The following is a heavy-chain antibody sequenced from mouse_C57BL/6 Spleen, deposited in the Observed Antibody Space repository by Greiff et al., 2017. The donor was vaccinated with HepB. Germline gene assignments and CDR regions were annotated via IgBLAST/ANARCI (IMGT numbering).Heavy chain of an antibody. J-gene: IGHJ3*01. V-gene: IGHV1-4*01. CDR2: INPSSGYT. CDR3: ARGTTVVAEAY. Sequence: VKLQQSGAELARPGASVKMSCKASGYTFTSYTMHWVKQRPGQGLEWIGYINPSSGYTKYNQKFKDKATLTADKSSSTAYMQLSSLTSEDSAVYYCARGTTVVAEAYWGQGTLVTVSA. CDR1: GYTFTSYT. D-gene: IGHD1-1*01.